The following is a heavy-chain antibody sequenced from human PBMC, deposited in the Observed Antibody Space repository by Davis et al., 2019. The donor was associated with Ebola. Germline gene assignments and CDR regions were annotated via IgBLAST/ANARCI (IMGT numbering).Heavy chain of an antibody. CDR2: INHSGST. CDR1: GGSFSGYY. D-gene: IGHD3-3*01. V-gene: IGHV4-34*01. Sequence: MPGGSLRLSCAVYGGSFSGYYWSWIRQPPGKGLEWIGEINHSGSTNYNPSPKSRVTISVDTSKNQFSLKLSSVTAADTAVYYCARGPHTYYDFWSGYAHWGQGTLVTVSS. CDR3: ARGPHTYYDFWSGYAH. J-gene: IGHJ4*02.